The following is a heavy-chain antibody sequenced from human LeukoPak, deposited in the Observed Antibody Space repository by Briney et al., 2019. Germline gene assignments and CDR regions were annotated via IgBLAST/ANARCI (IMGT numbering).Heavy chain of an antibody. Sequence: GGSLRLSCAASGFTFSSYSMNWVRQAPGKGLEWVSSISSSSSYIYYADSVKGRFTISRDNAKNSLYLQMNSLRAEDTAVYYCARVGSGYSGYDWGCSGGSCYHYGMDVWGKGTTVTVSS. CDR1: GFTFSSYS. V-gene: IGHV3-21*01. CDR3: ARVGSGYSGYDWGCSGGSCYHYGMDV. CDR2: ISSSSSYI. D-gene: IGHD5-12*01. J-gene: IGHJ6*04.